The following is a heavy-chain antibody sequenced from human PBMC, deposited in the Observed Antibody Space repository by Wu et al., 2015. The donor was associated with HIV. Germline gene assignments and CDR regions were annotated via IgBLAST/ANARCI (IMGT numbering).Heavy chain of an antibody. V-gene: IGHV1-69*13. J-gene: IGHJ6*02. CDR3: DQNNRIDRNGIHIYDHYGMDV. CDR1: GYSLSEVS. Sequence: QVQLVQSGTEVKKPGASVKVSCKISGYSLSEVSIHWVRQAPGEGLEWMGRITPLSGRPNYAQRFQGRLTIAADESTTTVYMELSSLKSDDTAVYYCDQNNRIDRNGIHIYDHYGMDVWGQGTTLTV. CDR2: ITPLSGRP. D-gene: IGHD1-1*01.